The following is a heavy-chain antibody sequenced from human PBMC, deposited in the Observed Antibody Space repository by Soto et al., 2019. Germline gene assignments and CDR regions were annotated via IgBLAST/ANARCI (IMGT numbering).Heavy chain of an antibody. CDR1: GYAFTTYG. J-gene: IGHJ4*02. Sequence: QVHLVQSGAEVKKPGASVKVSCKGSGYAFTTYGITWVRQAPGQGLEWMGWISAQNGNTNYAQKLQGRVTVTRDTSKSTAYMELRSLRYDDTAVYYCARGRYGDYWGQGALVTVSS. CDR2: ISAQNGNT. CDR3: ARGRYGDY. V-gene: IGHV1-18*01. D-gene: IGHD1-1*01.